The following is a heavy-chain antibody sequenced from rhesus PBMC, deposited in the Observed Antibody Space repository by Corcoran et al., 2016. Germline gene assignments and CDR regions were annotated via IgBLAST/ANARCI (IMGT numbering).Heavy chain of an antibody. V-gene: IGHV4-127*01. CDR3: ARDFSGYSSGWYYFDY. D-gene: IGHD6-31*01. CDR1: GYSISSGYG. CDR2: IYGGSGST. Sequence: QVQLQESGPGLVKPSETLSLTCAVSGYSISSGYGWGWIRQPPGKGLEWIGQIYGGSGSTYSNPSLKRRVTVSQATTKNQFSLKLSSVTAADTAVSYCARDFSGYSSGWYYFDYWGQGVLITVSS. J-gene: IGHJ4*01.